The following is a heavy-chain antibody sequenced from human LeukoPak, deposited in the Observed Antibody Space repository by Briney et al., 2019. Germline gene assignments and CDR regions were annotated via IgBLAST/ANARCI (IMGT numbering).Heavy chain of an antibody. J-gene: IGHJ4*02. V-gene: IGHV4-61*01. Sequence: ETLSLTCPVSGGSVSSGSYYWSWIRQPPGKGLEWIGYIYYSGSTNYNPSLKSRVTISVDTSKNQFSLKLSSVTAADTAVYYCARTNYDFWSGYYPPSDYWGQGTLVTVSS. D-gene: IGHD3-3*01. CDR2: IYYSGST. CDR3: ARTNYDFWSGYYPPSDY. CDR1: GGSVSSGSYY.